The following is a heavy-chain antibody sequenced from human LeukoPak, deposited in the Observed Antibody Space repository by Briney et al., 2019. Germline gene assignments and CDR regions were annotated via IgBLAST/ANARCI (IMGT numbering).Heavy chain of an antibody. J-gene: IGHJ3*02. Sequence: GESLKISCKGSGYRFTNYWIGRVRQMPGKGLEWMGIIYPGDSETRYSPSFQGQVTISADKSISTAYLQWSSLKASDTAMYYCARHNYGSGSYAFDIWGQGTMVTVSS. D-gene: IGHD3-10*01. CDR2: IYPGDSET. CDR1: GYRFTNYW. CDR3: ARHNYGSGSYAFDI. V-gene: IGHV5-51*01.